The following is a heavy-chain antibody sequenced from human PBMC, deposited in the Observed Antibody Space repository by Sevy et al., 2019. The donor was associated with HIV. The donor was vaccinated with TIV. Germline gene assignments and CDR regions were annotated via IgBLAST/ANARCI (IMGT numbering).Heavy chain of an antibody. CDR2: ISGSSSTI. Sequence: GGSLRLSCAASGFTFSSYRMNWVRQPPGKGLEWVSYISGSSSTIYYADSLKGRFTISRDNAKNSLYLQMNSLRADDTAVYYCARDPIAVAGTLNYFDYWGQRTLVTVSS. J-gene: IGHJ4*02. D-gene: IGHD6-19*01. CDR3: ARDPIAVAGTLNYFDY. CDR1: GFTFSSYR. V-gene: IGHV3-48*01.